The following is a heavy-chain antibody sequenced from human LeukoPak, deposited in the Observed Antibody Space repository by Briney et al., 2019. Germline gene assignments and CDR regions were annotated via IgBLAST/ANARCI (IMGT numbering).Heavy chain of an antibody. CDR2: IYYRGST. Sequence: SETLSLTCTVSGDSISTSNYYWGWIRQPPGKGLEWIGNIYYRGSTYKNPSLKSRVTISVDTSKNQFSLKLSSVTAADTAVYYCARHGRTYYYGSGRGGLDYWGQGTLVTVSS. CDR1: GDSISTSNYY. CDR3: ARHGRTYYYGSGRGGLDY. J-gene: IGHJ4*02. V-gene: IGHV4-39*01. D-gene: IGHD3-10*01.